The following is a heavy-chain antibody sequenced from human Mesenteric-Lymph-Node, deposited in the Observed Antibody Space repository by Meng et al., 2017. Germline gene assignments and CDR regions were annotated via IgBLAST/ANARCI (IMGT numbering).Heavy chain of an antibody. D-gene: IGHD1-1*01. Sequence: GESLKISCAASGFTFSSYAMHWVRQAPGKGLEWVAVISYDGSNKYYADSVKGRFTISRDNSKNTLYLQLNSLRAEDTAVYYCAREDGVNTTDYWGQGTLVTVSS. J-gene: IGHJ4*02. V-gene: IGHV3-30*04. CDR2: ISYDGSNK. CDR3: AREDGVNTTDY. CDR1: GFTFSSYA.